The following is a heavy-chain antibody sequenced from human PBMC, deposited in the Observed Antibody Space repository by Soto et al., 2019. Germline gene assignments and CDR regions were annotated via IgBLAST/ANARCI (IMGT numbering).Heavy chain of an antibody. CDR3: ARVSSAGYGDSPTFPGRGGYYYYYMDV. CDR1: GYTFTSYD. CDR2: MNPNSGNT. J-gene: IGHJ6*03. Sequence: ASVKVSCKASGYTFTSYDINWVRQATGQGLEWMGWMNPNSGNTGYAQKFQGRVTMTRNTSISTAYMELGSLRSEDTAVYYCARVSSAGYGDSPTFPGRGGYYYYYMDVWGKGTTVTVSS. D-gene: IGHD4-17*01. V-gene: IGHV1-8*01.